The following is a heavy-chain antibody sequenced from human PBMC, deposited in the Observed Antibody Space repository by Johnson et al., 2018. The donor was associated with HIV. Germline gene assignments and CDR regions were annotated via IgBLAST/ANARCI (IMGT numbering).Heavy chain of an antibody. CDR2: IYSGGDT. V-gene: IGHV3-53*01. D-gene: IGHD3-16*01. Sequence: VQLVESGGGLVQPGGSLGLSCAASGFNVSDNYMNWVRQAPGKGLEWVSIIYSGGDTKYADSVKGRFTVASDSSINALYLQMNSLKIDDTAVYYCTRGVNSEGGSIWGQGTLVTVSS. CDR3: TRGVNSEGGSI. CDR1: GFNVSDNY. J-gene: IGHJ3*02.